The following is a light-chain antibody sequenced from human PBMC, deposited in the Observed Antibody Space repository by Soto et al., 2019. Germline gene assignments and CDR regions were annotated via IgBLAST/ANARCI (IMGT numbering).Light chain of an antibody. V-gene: IGLV2-14*01. Sequence: QSALTQPASVSGSPGQSITISCTGTSSDVGGYNYVSWYQQHPGKAPKLMIYGVTNRPSGVSNRFSGSKSGNTATLTISGLQAEDEADYYCNACAGSTGYVFGTGTKLTVL. CDR3: NACAGSTGYV. J-gene: IGLJ1*01. CDR2: GVT. CDR1: SSDVGGYNY.